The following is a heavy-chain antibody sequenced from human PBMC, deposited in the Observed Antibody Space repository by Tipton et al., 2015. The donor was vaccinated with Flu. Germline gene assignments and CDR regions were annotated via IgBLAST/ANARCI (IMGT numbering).Heavy chain of an antibody. D-gene: IGHD3-16*01. V-gene: IGHV3-74*02. CDR2: INGDGSST. Sequence: VQLVQSGGGLMQPGGSLRLSCAASGFTVRSDFMSWVRQAPGKGLEWVSRINGDGSSTNYADSVKGQFTISSDNAKNTVYLQMNSLRTDDTALYFCAADRGGSYFDYWGQGTLVTVSS. CDR3: AADRGGSYFDY. CDR1: GFTVRSDF. J-gene: IGHJ4*02.